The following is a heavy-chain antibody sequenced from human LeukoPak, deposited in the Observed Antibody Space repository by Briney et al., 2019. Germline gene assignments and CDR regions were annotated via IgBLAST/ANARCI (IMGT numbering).Heavy chain of an antibody. D-gene: IGHD6-13*01. Sequence: GGSLRLSCAASEFSVGSNYMTWVRQAPGKGLEWVSLIYSGGSTYYADSVKGRFTISRDNSKNTLYLQMNSLRAEDTAVYYCARDQDSSSWYTALGYWGQGTLVTVSS. J-gene: IGHJ4*02. CDR2: IYSGGST. V-gene: IGHV3-66*01. CDR3: ARDQDSSSWYTALGY. CDR1: EFSVGSNY.